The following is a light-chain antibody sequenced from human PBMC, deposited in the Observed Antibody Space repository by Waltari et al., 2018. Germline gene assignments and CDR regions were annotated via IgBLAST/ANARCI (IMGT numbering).Light chain of an antibody. J-gene: IGKJ4*01. V-gene: IGKV4-1*01. Sequence: DIVMTQSPGPLAVSLGDRATVNCKSRQTAFYNSNKKNYLAWYQQKVGQPPKLLFYWASTRVSGVPDRFSASGSGTDFTLTISNLQAEDVAVYYCQQYYTSPSFGGGTKV. CDR3: QQYYTSPS. CDR1: QTAFYNSNKKNY. CDR2: WAS.